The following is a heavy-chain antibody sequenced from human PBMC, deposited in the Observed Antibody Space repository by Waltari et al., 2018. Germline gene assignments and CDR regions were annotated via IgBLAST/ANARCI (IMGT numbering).Heavy chain of an antibody. CDR3: ARVGCSGGSCYSGVPFDY. J-gene: IGHJ4*02. D-gene: IGHD2-15*01. Sequence: QVQLVQSGAEVKKPGSSVKVSCKASGGTFSSYTISWVRQAPGQGLEWMGRIIPSLGIANYAQKFQGRVTITADKSTSTAYMELSSLRSEDTAVYYCARVGCSGGSCYSGVPFDYWGQGTLVTVSS. CDR1: GGTFSSYT. V-gene: IGHV1-69*02. CDR2: IIPSLGIA.